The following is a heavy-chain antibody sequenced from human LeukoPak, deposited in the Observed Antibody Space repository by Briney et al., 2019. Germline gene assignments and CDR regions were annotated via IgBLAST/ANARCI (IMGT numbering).Heavy chain of an antibody. V-gene: IGHV1-8*01. CDR2: MNPNSGNT. CDR1: GYTFTRYD. Sequence: ASVKVSCKASGYTFTRYDIDLVRQATGQGLEWMGWMNPNSGNTGYAQKFQGRVTMTRNTSISTAYMELSSLRSEDTAVYYCARASFYDFWSGYYRTEYDPWGQGTLVTVSS. J-gene: IGHJ5*02. CDR3: ARASFYDFWSGYYRTEYDP. D-gene: IGHD3-3*01.